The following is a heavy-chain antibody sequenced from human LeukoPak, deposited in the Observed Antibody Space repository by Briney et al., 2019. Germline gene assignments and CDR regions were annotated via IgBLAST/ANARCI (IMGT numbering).Heavy chain of an antibody. J-gene: IGHJ4*02. D-gene: IGHD3/OR15-3a*01. CDR1: GYTLTELS. CDR2: FDPEDGET. CDR3: ASSSPAYAHSPWTGTPFDY. Sequence: ASVKVSCKVPGYTLTELSMHWVRQAPGKGLEWMGGFDPEDGETIYAQKFQGRVTVTEDTSTDTAYMELSSLRSEDTAVYYCASSSPAYAHSPWTGTPFDYWGQGTLVTVSS. V-gene: IGHV1-24*01.